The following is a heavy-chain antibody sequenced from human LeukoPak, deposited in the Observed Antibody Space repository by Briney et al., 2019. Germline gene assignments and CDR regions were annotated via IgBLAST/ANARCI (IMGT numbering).Heavy chain of an antibody. J-gene: IGHJ4*02. CDR3: ARPVRSNYGDYPLRY. V-gene: IGHV4-39*02. Sequence: SETLSLTCTVSGGSINSYYWAWIRQPPGKGLEWIGSIYSGSTYYNPSLKSRVTMSIDTSKNHFSLKLSSVTAADTAVYYCARPVRSNYGDYPLRYWGQGTLVSVSS. CDR1: GGSINSYY. CDR2: IYSGST. D-gene: IGHD4-17*01.